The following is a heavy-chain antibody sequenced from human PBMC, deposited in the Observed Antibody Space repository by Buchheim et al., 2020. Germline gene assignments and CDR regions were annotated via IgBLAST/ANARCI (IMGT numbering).Heavy chain of an antibody. CDR3: AKARLPEYSSGWYPDY. V-gene: IGHV3-30*18. Sequence: QLQLVESGGGVVQPGRSLRLSCAASGFTFSSYGMHWVRQAPGKGLEWVAVISYDGSNKYYADSVKGRFTISRDNSKNTLYLQMNSLRAEDTAVYYCAKARLPEYSSGWYPDYWGQGTL. CDR2: ISYDGSNK. CDR1: GFTFSSYG. J-gene: IGHJ4*02. D-gene: IGHD6-19*01.